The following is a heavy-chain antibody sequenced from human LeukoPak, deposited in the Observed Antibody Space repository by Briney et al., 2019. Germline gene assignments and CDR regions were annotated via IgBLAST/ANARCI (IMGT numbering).Heavy chain of an antibody. CDR1: GFTFSSYS. Sequence: GGSLRLSCAASGFTFSSYSMSWVRQAPGKGLEWVSAISGSGGSTYYTDSVKGRFTISRDNSKNTLYLQMNSLRADDPAVYYCAKRYYSDSSGYYGYLDYWGQGILVTVSS. J-gene: IGHJ4*02. CDR2: ISGSGGST. V-gene: IGHV3-23*01. CDR3: AKRYYSDSSGYYGYLDY. D-gene: IGHD3-22*01.